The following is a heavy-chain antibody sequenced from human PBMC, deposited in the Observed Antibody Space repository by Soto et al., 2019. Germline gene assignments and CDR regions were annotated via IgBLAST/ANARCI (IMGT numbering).Heavy chain of an antibody. V-gene: IGHV3-33*01. J-gene: IGHJ6*02. CDR2: IWYDESNK. D-gene: IGHD3-3*01. CDR3: ARDNYDFWSGYPNYEDYYYGMDV. Sequence: GGSLRLSCAASGFTFSSYGMHWVRQAPGKGLEWVAVIWYDESNKYYADSVKGRFTISRDNSKNTLYLQMNSLRAEDTAVYYCARDNYDFWSGYPNYEDYYYGMDVWGQGTTVTVSS. CDR1: GFTFSSYG.